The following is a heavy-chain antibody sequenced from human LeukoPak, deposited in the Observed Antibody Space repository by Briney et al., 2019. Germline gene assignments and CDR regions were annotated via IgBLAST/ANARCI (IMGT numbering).Heavy chain of an antibody. CDR1: GFTFSGSA. V-gene: IGHV3-73*01. CDR3: TRRGYYYMDV. Sequence: GGSLRLSCAASGFTFSGSAMHWVRQASGKGLEWVGRIRSKANSYATAYAASVKGRFTISRDDSKNTAYLQMNSLKTEDTAVYYCTRRGYYYMDVWGKGTTVTISS. J-gene: IGHJ6*03. CDR2: IRSKANSYAT.